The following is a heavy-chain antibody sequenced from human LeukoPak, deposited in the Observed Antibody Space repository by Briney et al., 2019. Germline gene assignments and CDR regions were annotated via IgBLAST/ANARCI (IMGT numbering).Heavy chain of an antibody. J-gene: IGHJ4*02. V-gene: IGHV4-39*07. Sequence: SETLSLTCTVSGDSISSSYYYWGWIRQPPGKGLEWIGSIYYSGSTNYNPSLKSRVTISVDTSKNQFSLKLSSVTAADTAVYYCASGMSSGWYVNYWGQGTLVTVSS. D-gene: IGHD6-19*01. CDR3: ASGMSSGWYVNY. CDR2: IYYSGST. CDR1: GDSISSSYYY.